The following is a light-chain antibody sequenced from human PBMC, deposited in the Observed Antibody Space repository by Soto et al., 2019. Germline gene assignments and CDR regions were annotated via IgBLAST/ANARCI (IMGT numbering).Light chain of an antibody. J-gene: IGKJ1*01. Sequence: EIVLTQSPATLSLSPGERATLSCRASHSLDSYLAWYQKKPGQAPRLLIYDTSNRASGIPARFSGSGSGTDLTLTISSLEPEDSAVYYCLHRSNWPTFGQGTKVDI. V-gene: IGKV3-11*01. CDR3: LHRSNWPT. CDR1: HSLDSY. CDR2: DTS.